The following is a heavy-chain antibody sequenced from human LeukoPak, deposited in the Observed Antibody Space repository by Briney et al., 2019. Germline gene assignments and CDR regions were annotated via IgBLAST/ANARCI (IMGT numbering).Heavy chain of an antibody. Sequence: PGRPLRLSCAASGFTFSSYSMNWVRQAPGKGLEWVSYISSSSSTIYYADSVKGRFTISRDNAKNSLYLQMNSLRDEDTAVYYCARLTTYYDYVWGSYRYGWFDPWGQGTLVTVSS. J-gene: IGHJ5*02. D-gene: IGHD3-16*02. CDR2: ISSSSSTI. V-gene: IGHV3-48*02. CDR1: GFTFSSYS. CDR3: ARLTTYYDYVWGSYRYGWFDP.